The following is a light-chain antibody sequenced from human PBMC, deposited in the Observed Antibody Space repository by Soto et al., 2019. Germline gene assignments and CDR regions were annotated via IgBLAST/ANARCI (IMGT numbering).Light chain of an antibody. J-gene: IGKJ1*01. CDR2: WAS. CDR3: QQYYTTPVT. CDR1: QTVLHGSNY. V-gene: IGKV4-1*01. Sequence: DIVMTQSPDSLAVSLGERATINCRSSQTVLHGSNYLAWYQQKPGQPPKLLIYWASTRESGVPDRFSGSGSGTDFTLTISRLQAEDVAVYYCQQYYTTPVTFGQGTKVELK.